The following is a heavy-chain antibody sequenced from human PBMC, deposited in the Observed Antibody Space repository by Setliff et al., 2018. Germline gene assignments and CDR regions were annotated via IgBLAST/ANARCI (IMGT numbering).Heavy chain of an antibody. CDR3: ARGAQRLEWLQYYYYYMDV. D-gene: IGHD3-3*01. V-gene: IGHV4-34*01. J-gene: IGHJ6*03. CDR2: INHSGST. CDR1: GGSFSGYY. Sequence: ASETLSLTCAVYGGSFSGYYWSWIRQPPGKGLEWIGEINHSGSTNYNPSLKSRVTISVDTSKNQFSLKLSSVTAADTAVYYCARGAQRLEWLQYYYYYMDVWGKGTTVTVSS.